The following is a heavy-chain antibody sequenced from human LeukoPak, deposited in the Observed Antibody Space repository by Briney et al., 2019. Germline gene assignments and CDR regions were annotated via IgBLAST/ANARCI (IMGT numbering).Heavy chain of an antibody. V-gene: IGHV1-69-2*01. D-gene: IGHD3-16*02. Sequence: ASVKVSCKVSGYTFTDYYMHWVQRAPGKGLEWTGLVDPEDGETIYAEKFQGRVTITADTSTDTAYMELSSLGSEDTAVYYCATEVGVRWGSYLGTPDYWGQGTLVTVSS. CDR2: VDPEDGET. CDR1: GYTFTDYY. J-gene: IGHJ4*02. CDR3: ATEVGVRWGSYLGTPDY.